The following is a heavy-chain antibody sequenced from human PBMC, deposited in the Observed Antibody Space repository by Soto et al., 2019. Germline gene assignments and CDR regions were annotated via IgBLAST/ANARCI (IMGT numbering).Heavy chain of an antibody. J-gene: IGHJ4*02. D-gene: IGHD3-10*01. CDR1: GFTFNNYD. Sequence: GGSLRLSCTASGFTFNNYDMSWVSQAPGKGLEWVSYISSSITTVYYADSVRGRFTISRDNAQNSLYLQMNSLRNEDTAVYYCARDRRYAEFTLDYWGQGALVTVSS. CDR3: ARDRRYAEFTLDY. V-gene: IGHV3-48*02. CDR2: ISSSITTV.